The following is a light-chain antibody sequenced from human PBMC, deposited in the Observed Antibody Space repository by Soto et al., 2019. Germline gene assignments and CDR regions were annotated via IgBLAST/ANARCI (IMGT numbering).Light chain of an antibody. Sequence: DVVMTQTPLSLSVTPGQPASISCKSSQSLLHITGETFLFWYLQKPGQSPQLLIYEVSTRVSGVPDRFSGSGSWTDFTLTISSLQSEDFAVYYCQQYNNWYTFGQGTKLEIK. CDR3: QQYNNWYT. J-gene: IGKJ2*01. CDR1: QSLLHITGETF. CDR2: EVS. V-gene: IGKV2-29*01.